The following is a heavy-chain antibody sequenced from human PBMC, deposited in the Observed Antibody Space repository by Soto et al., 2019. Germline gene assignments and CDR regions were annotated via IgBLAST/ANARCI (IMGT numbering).Heavy chain of an antibody. Sequence: ASVKVSCKVSGYTLTELSMHWARQAPGKGLEWMGGFDPEDGETIYAQKFQGRVTMTEDTSTDTAYMELSSLRSEDTAVYYCATDGSGYSSGWYFLWGQGTLVTVSS. CDR3: ATDGSGYSSGWYFL. V-gene: IGHV1-24*01. J-gene: IGHJ4*02. CDR1: GYTLTELS. CDR2: FDPEDGET. D-gene: IGHD6-19*01.